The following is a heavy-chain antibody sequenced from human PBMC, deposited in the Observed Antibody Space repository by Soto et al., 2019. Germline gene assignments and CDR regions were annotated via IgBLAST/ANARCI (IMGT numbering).Heavy chain of an antibody. Sequence: QVQLVESGGGVVQPGRSLRLSCAASGFTFSSYGMHWVRQAPGKGLEWVAVIWYDGSNKYYADSVKGRFTISRDNSKNTLYLQMNSLRAEDTAVYSCARGAVRAYDFWSCYSRLDYWGQGTLVTVSS. CDR2: IWYDGSNK. V-gene: IGHV3-33*01. J-gene: IGHJ4*02. CDR3: ARGAVRAYDFWSCYSRLDY. CDR1: GFTFSSYG. D-gene: IGHD3-3*01.